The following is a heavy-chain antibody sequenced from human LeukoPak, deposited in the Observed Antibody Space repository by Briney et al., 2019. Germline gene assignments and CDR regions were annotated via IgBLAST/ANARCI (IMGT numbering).Heavy chain of an antibody. V-gene: IGHV1-8*02. CDR2: MNPNSDNT. J-gene: IGHJ4*02. Sequence: GASVKVSCKASGGTFSSYAISWVRQATGQGLEWMGWMNPNSDNTGYAQKFQGRVTMTRNTSISTAYMELSSLRSEDTAVYYCARGASYYDFWSGYYIDYWGQGTLVTVSS. CDR1: GGTFSSYA. CDR3: ARGASYYDFWSGYYIDY. D-gene: IGHD3-3*01.